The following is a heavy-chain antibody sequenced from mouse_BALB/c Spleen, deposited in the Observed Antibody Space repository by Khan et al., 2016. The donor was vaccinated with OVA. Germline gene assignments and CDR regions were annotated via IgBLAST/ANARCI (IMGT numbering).Heavy chain of an antibody. V-gene: IGHV1-4*01. CDR2: INPSNGYT. CDR1: GYTFTSYT. D-gene: IGHD2-14*01. Sequence: VQLQQSGAELARPGASVKMSCKASGYTFTSYTIHWIKKRPGQGLEWIGYINPSNGYTNYNQKFKDKATLTTDKSSTTAYLQLSSLTSEDSAVYNCVRDGAYHRNDGWVSYWGQGTLVTVSA. CDR3: VRDGAYHRNDGWVSY. J-gene: IGHJ3*01.